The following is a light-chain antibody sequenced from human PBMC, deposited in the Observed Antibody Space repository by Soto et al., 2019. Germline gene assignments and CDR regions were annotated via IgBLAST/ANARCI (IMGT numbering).Light chain of an antibody. Sequence: EMVLTQSPATLSVSPGESATLSCRASQSVSTYLAWYQQKPGQAPRLLVYDASSRATGIPARFSGSGSGTEFPLTISGLQSEDFAVYYCQLYNNWPYTFGQGTKLEIK. V-gene: IGKV3-15*01. J-gene: IGKJ2*01. CDR2: DAS. CDR3: QLYNNWPYT. CDR1: QSVSTY.